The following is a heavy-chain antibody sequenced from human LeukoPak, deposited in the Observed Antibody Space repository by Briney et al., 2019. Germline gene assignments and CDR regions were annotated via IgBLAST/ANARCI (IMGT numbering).Heavy chain of an antibody. D-gene: IGHD6-19*01. J-gene: IGHJ4*02. CDR2: ISSSGSTI. CDR1: GFTFSSYE. Sequence: GGSLRLSCAASGFTFSSYEMNWVRQAPGKGLEWVSYISSSGSTIYYADSVKGRFTISRDNAKNSLYLQMNSLRAEDTAVYYCTKGYNSAWLPFDYWGQGTLVTVSS. CDR3: TKGYNSAWLPFDY. V-gene: IGHV3-48*03.